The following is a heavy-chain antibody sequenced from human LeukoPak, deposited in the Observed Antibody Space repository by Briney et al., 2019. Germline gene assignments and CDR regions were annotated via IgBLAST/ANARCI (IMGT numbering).Heavy chain of an antibody. V-gene: IGHV3-30*02. D-gene: IGHD1-26*01. CDR1: GFTFSSNG. CDR3: AKDGDTMSGTYYYDMDV. CDR2: IRNDGSNK. Sequence: GGSLRLSCVASGFTFSSNGMHWVRQAPGKGLEWVAFIRNDGSNKYCVDSVKGRFTISRDNSKNTLYLQMNSLRGEDTAVYYCAKDGDTMSGTYYYDMDVWGKGTTVTIS. J-gene: IGHJ6*03.